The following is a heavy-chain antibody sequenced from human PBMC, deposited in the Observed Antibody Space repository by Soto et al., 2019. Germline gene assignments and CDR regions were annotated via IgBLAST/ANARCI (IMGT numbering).Heavy chain of an antibody. Sequence: SGPTLVNPTQTLTLTCTFSGFSLSTTGVSVGWIRQPPGKALEWLALIYWNDDKRYSPSLKSRLTITKDTSKNQVVLTMTNMDPVDTATYCCAFRYATFASWGPGTLVTVSS. D-gene: IGHD2-2*01. CDR1: GFSLSTTGVS. CDR3: AFRYATFAS. V-gene: IGHV2-5*01. CDR2: IYWNDDK. J-gene: IGHJ4*02.